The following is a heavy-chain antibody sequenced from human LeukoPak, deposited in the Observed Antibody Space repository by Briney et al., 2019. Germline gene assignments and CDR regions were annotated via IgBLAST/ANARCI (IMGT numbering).Heavy chain of an antibody. V-gene: IGHV4-31*03. CDR2: IYDTGST. CDR1: GGSIGSSYYH. J-gene: IGHJ6*02. CDR3: AREVEVPVIPQYGDHFYHGMDV. D-gene: IGHD7-27*01. Sequence: SETLSLTCSVSGGSIGSSYYHWNWNRQLPGQGLEWIGDIYDTGSTYYNPSLEGRLSIAVYTRKNQFSLKMSSVTAAHTAVYYCAREVEVPVIPQYGDHFYHGMDVWGQGTTVTVSS.